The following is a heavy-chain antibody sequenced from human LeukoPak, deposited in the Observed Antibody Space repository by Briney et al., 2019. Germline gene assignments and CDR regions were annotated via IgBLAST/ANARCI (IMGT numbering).Heavy chain of an antibody. V-gene: IGHV1-2*02. CDR3: ARDPLLRYFDWSVDAFDI. J-gene: IGHJ3*02. CDR1: GYTFTGYY. D-gene: IGHD3-9*01. CDR2: INPNSGTA. Sequence: ASVKVSCKASGYTFTGYYMHWVRQAPGQGLEWMGWINPNSGTANYAQKFQGRVTMTTDKSTSTAYMELSRLRSEDTAVYYCARDPLLRYFDWSVDAFDIWGQGTMVTVSS.